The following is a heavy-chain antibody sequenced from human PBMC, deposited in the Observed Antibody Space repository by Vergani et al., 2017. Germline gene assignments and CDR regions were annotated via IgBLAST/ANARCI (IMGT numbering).Heavy chain of an antibody. CDR2: IKQDGSEK. Sequence: EVQLVESGGGLVQPGGSLRLSCAASGFTLSSYWMSWVRQAPGKGLEWVANIKQDGSEKYYVDSVKGRFTISRDNAKNSLYLQMNSLRAEDTAVYYCARDSFFGVVIIPFDYWGQGTLVTVSS. V-gene: IGHV3-7*01. CDR1: GFTLSSYW. D-gene: IGHD3-3*01. CDR3: ARDSFFGVVIIPFDY. J-gene: IGHJ4*02.